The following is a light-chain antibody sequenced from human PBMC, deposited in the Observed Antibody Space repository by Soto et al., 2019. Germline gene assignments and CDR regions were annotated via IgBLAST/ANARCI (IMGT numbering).Light chain of an antibody. V-gene: IGLV1-51*01. CDR2: DNN. J-gene: IGLJ2*01. Sequence: QSVLTQPPSVSAALGQKVTISCSGSNPNIGKNYVSWYQQLPGTAPKVLIYDNNKRPSGIPDRFSGSKSGTSATLGITGLKTGDEANYYCGTWDSSLSDGVFGGGTQLTVL. CDR1: NPNIGKNY. CDR3: GTWDSSLSDGV.